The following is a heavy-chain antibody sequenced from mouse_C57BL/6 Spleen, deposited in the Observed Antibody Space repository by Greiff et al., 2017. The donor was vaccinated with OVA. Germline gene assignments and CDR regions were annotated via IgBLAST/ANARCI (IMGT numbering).Heavy chain of an antibody. V-gene: IGHV14-4*01. CDR2: IDPENGDT. Sequence: VQLQQSGAELVRPGASVKLSCTASGFNIKDDYMHWVKQRPEQGLEWIGWIDPENGDTEYASKFQGKATITADTSSNTAYLQLSSLTSEDTAVYYCTYYYGSSYGYFDVWCTGTTVTVSS. J-gene: IGHJ1*03. CDR1: GFNIKDDY. CDR3: TYYYGSSYGYFDV. D-gene: IGHD1-1*01.